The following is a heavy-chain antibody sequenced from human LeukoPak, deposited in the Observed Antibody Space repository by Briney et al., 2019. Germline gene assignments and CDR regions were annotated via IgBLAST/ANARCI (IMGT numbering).Heavy chain of an antibody. Sequence: QAGGSLRLSCAASGFTFNSYAMNWVRQAPGRGLEWVSAISGSGGSTYYADSVKGRFTISRDNSENTLYLQMNSLRGDDTAVYYCAKDLDGSGLYGGLDYWGQGILVTVSS. CDR1: GFTFNSYA. CDR2: ISGSGGST. J-gene: IGHJ4*02. CDR3: AKDLDGSGLYGGLDY. D-gene: IGHD6-19*01. V-gene: IGHV3-23*01.